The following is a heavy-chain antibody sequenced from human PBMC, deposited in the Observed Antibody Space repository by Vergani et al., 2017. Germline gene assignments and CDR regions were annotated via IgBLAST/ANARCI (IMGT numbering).Heavy chain of an antibody. CDR2: IYWDDDK. Sequence: QITLKESGPTLVKPTQTLTLTCTFSGFSLRTSGVGVGWIRQPPGKALEWLALIYWDDDKRYSPSLKSRLTITKDTSKNQVVLTLTNMDPVDTATYYCARIFTYYDFWSGYYGRTFDYWGQGTLVTVSS. D-gene: IGHD3-3*01. CDR1: GFSLRTSGVG. V-gene: IGHV2-5*02. CDR3: ARIFTYYDFWSGYYGRTFDY. J-gene: IGHJ4*02.